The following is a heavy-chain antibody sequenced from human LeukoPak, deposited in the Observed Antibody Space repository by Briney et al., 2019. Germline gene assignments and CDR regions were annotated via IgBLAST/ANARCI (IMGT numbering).Heavy chain of an antibody. CDR1: GFTFSSYS. Sequence: GGSLRLSCAASGFTFSSYSMNWVRQAPGKGLEWVGNIKQDGSDKYYVDSVKGRFTISRDNAKNSLYLQMNSLRAEDTAVYYCARAVGGDYDSSGQSDYWGQGTLVTVSS. CDR2: IKQDGSDK. D-gene: IGHD3-22*01. J-gene: IGHJ4*02. V-gene: IGHV3-7*01. CDR3: ARAVGGDYDSSGQSDY.